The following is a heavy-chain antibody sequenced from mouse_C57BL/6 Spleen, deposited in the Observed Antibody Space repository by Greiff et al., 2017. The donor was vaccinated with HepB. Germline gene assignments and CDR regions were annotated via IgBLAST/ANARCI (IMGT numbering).Heavy chain of an antibody. J-gene: IGHJ1*03. V-gene: IGHV1-69*01. CDR3: ARSNYGRTYWYFDV. CDR1: GYTFTSYW. Sequence: VQLQQSGAELVMPGASVKLSCKASGYTFTSYWMHWVKQRPGQGLEWIGEIDPSDSYTNYNQKFKGKSTLTVDKSSSTAYMQLSSLTSEDSAVYYCARSNYGRTYWYFDVWGTGTTVTVSS. CDR2: IDPSDSYT. D-gene: IGHD1-1*01.